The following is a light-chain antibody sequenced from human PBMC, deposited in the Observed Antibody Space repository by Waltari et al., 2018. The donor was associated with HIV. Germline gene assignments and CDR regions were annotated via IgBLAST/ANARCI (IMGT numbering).Light chain of an antibody. CDR3: QQYNNYWT. J-gene: IGKJ1*01. CDR1: QSINSW. V-gene: IGKV1-5*03. Sequence: DIHMTQSPSALSASIGDRVTITCRASQSINSWLAWYQQKPGEAPKLLIYKASSLRSGVPSRFSGSGSGTEFTLTISSLQPDDFATYYCQQYNNYWTFGQGTKV. CDR2: KAS.